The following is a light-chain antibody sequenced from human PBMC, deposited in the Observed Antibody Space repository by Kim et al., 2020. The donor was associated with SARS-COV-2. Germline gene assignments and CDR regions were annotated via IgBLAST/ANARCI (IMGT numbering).Light chain of an antibody. CDR3: QQAKHFPWT. CDR2: AAS. J-gene: IGKJ1*01. V-gene: IGKV1-12*01. Sequence: DIQMTQSPSSVSASVGDRVTITCRASEDINSRLAWYQQKPGKAPKLLISAASDLQSGVPSGFSGSGSGTDFTLTISSLQPEDSASYYCQQAKHFPWTFGRGTKVDIK. CDR1: EDINSR.